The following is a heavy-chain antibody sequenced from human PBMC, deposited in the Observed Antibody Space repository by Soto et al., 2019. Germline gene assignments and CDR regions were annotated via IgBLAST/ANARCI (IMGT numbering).Heavy chain of an antibody. CDR1: GFTFDDYA. CDR2: ISWNSGSI. CDR3: AKDTSLLVVAATGGFDY. D-gene: IGHD2-15*01. V-gene: IGHV3-9*01. J-gene: IGHJ4*02. Sequence: EVQLVESGGGLVQPGRSLRLSCAASGFTFDDYAMHWVRQAPGKGREWVSGISWNSGSIGYADSVKGRFTISRDNAKNSLYLQMNSLRAEDTALYYCAKDTSLLVVAATGGFDYWGQGTLVTVSS.